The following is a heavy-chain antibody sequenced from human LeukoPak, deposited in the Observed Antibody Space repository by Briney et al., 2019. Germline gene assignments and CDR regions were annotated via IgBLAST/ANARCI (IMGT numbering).Heavy chain of an antibody. CDR2: INSDGSST. Sequence: GGSLRLSCAASGFTFSSYWMHWVRQAPGKGLVWVSRINSDGSSTSYADSVKGRFTISRDNAKNTLYLQMNSLRAEDTALYYCVRDRKYRIVGTTQHYFDCWGQGTLVSVSS. J-gene: IGHJ4*02. V-gene: IGHV3-74*01. D-gene: IGHD1-26*01. CDR1: GFTFSSYW. CDR3: VRDRKYRIVGTTQHYFDC.